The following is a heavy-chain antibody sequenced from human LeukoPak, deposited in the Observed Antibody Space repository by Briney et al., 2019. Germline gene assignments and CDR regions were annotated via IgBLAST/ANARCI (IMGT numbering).Heavy chain of an antibody. V-gene: IGHV4-4*07. J-gene: IGHJ5*02. CDR3: ARDSGTTGEVKFDP. Sequence: PETLSLTCTVSGGSISSYYWSWIRQPAGKGLEWIGRIYSSGSTDYNPSLKSRVTMSVDTSKNQFSLRLISVTAADTAVYYCARDSGTTGEVKFDPWGQGSLVTVSS. CDR1: GGSISSYY. CDR2: IYSSGST. D-gene: IGHD3-10*01.